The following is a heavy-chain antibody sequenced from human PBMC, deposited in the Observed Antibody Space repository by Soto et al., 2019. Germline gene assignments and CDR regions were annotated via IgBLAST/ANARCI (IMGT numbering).Heavy chain of an antibody. Sequence: EVQLVESGGGLVKPGGSLRLSGAASGFTLRRDSMNWVRQAPGKGLEWVSSIGSSSNYIYYADSVKGRFTISRDNAKNSLYLQMRTLRVEDTSVYYLVEVLGVTTALSPDFDYWGHGTLVTVSS. V-gene: IGHV3-21*01. D-gene: IGHD3-10*01. J-gene: IGHJ4*01. CDR1: GFTLRRDS. CDR3: VEVLGVTTALSPDFDY. CDR2: IGSSSNYI.